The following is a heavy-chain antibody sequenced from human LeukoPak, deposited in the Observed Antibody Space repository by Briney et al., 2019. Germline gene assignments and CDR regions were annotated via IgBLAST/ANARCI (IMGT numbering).Heavy chain of an antibody. CDR2: ISAYNGNT. Sequence: GASVKVSCKASGYTFTSYGISWVRQAPGQGLEWMGWISAYNGNTNYAQKLQGRVTMTTDTSTSTAYMELRSLRSDDTAVYYCARRSRSYGSGNIGGYWGQGTLVTVSS. J-gene: IGHJ4*02. CDR1: GYTFTSYG. CDR3: ARRSRSYGSGNIGGY. V-gene: IGHV1-18*01. D-gene: IGHD3-10*01.